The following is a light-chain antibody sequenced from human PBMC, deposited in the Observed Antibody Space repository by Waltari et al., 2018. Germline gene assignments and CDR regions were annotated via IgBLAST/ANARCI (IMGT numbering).Light chain of an antibody. CDR2: GDS. V-gene: IGLV1-40*01. J-gene: IGLJ3*02. CDR3: HSYDSSLSTWL. Sequence: QSVLTQPSSVSGAPGQRVTISCNGSTSNIGATDDFPWYQQIPGTVPRFPLSGDSNRPSGVPDRFSASKSGTSASLAIADLHVEDEADYYCHSYDSSLSTWLFGGGTKLTVL. CDR1: TSNIGATDD.